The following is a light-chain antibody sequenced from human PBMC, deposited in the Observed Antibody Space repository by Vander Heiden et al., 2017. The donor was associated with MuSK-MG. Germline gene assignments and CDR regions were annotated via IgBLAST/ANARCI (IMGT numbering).Light chain of an antibody. Sequence: DIVMTQSPDSLAVSLGARATINCQSSQIVLYTSDKRNYLAWYQQRPGQPPKLLFAWASTRESGVPDRFSCSGSGTDVTLTIKTLQPEDVAVYYCQQYYSNPRTLGPGTKVQIK. V-gene: IGKV4-1*01. J-gene: IGKJ3*01. CDR1: QIVLYTSDKRNY. CDR2: WAS. CDR3: QQYYSNPRT.